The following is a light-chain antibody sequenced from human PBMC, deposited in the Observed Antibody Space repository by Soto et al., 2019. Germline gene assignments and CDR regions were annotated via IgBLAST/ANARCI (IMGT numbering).Light chain of an antibody. J-gene: IGKJ2*01. CDR2: WAA. V-gene: IGKV4-1*01. CDR3: QQYLISPHT. CDR1: QSVLYIPNNKNY. Sequence: DIVMTQSPDSLAVSLGERATINCKSSQSVLYIPNNKNYLAWYQQKPGQPPQLLIYWAATRESGVPDRFSGSGSGTDFTLTISSLQAEDVAVYYWQQYLISPHTFGQGTKLEIK.